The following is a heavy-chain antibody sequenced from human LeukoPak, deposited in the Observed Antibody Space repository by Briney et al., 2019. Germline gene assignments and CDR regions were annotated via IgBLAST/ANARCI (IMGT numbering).Heavy chain of an antibody. CDR1: GFSFDDHA. CDR3: ARTGNFDH. J-gene: IGHJ4*02. V-gene: IGHV3-43*02. Sequence: GGSLRLSCAASGFSFDDHAMHWFRQTPGQGLEWVSLITGDGGSTYYADSVKGRFTISRDNSGNSLYLQMNSLTTEDTAFYYCARTGNFDHWGQGALVTVSS. D-gene: IGHD1-14*01. CDR2: ITGDGGST.